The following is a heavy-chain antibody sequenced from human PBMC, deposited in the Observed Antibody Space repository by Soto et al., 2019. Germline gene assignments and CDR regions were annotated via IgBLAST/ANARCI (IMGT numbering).Heavy chain of an antibody. V-gene: IGHV1-3*01. Sequence: ASVKVSCKASGYTFTSYAMHWVRQAPGQRLEWMGWINAGNGNTKYSQKFQGRVTITRDTSASTAYMELSSLRSEDTAVYYCARGGYDFWSGYYISDPWGQGTLVTVSS. CDR3: ARGGYDFWSGYYISDP. D-gene: IGHD3-3*01. J-gene: IGHJ5*02. CDR2: INAGNGNT. CDR1: GYTFTSYA.